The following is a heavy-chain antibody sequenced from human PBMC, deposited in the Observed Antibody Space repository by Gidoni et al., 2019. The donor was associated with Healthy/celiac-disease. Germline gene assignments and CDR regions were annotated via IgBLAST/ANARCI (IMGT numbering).Heavy chain of an antibody. CDR2: IYYSGST. V-gene: IGHV4-31*03. D-gene: IGHD2-15*01. CDR3: ARAVVVVVAATPGWFDP. CDR1: GGSISSGGYY. Sequence: QVQLQESGPGLVKPSQTLSLTCTVPGGSISSGGYYWSWIRQHPGKGLEWIGYIYYSGSTYYNPSLKSRVTISVDTSKNQFSLKLSSVTAADTAVYYCARAVVVVVAATPGWFDPWGQGTLVTVSS. J-gene: IGHJ5*02.